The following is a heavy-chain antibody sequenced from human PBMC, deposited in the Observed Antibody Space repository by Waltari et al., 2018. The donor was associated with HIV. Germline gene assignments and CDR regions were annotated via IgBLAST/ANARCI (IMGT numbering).Heavy chain of an antibody. J-gene: IGHJ5*02. CDR2: IRGKTNSDGT. D-gene: IGHD4-17*01. V-gene: IGHV3-73*01. CDR3: TKSVGDSARGWFDP. CDR1: GFSFSGSA. Sequence: EVQLVESGGGLVQPGGSLKLSCAASGFSFSGSAMHWVRQASGKGLGWVGRIRGKTNSDGTAYGESLKGRFTISRDDSKNTAYLQMNSLKTEDTAVYYCTKSVGDSARGWFDPWGQGTLVTVSS.